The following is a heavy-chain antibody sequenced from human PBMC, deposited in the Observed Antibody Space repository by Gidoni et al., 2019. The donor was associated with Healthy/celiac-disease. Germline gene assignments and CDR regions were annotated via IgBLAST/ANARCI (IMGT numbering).Heavy chain of an antibody. CDR3: ARDPGGIAVANWFDP. Sequence: QVQLVQSGAEVKKPGASVKVSCKASGYTFTSYYMHWVRQAPGQGLEWMGIINPSGGSTSYAQKFQGRVTMTRDTSTSTVYMELSSLRSEDTAVYYCARDPGGIAVANWFDPWGQGTLVTVSS. J-gene: IGHJ5*02. D-gene: IGHD6-19*01. CDR2: INPSGGST. CDR1: GYTFTSYY. V-gene: IGHV1-46*01.